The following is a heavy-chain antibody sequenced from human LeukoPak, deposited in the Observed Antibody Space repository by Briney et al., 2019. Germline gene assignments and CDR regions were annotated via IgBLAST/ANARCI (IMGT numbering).Heavy chain of an antibody. CDR1: GGSLSRFY. Sequence: SETLSLTCTVSGGSLSRFYWAWIRQPAGRGLEWIGRIHSGGTTNYNPSLESRVTMSRDTSKNQFSLNLNSVTAADTAVYFFSRVLVSRNLAYWARGILVPVPS. CDR3: SRVLVSRNLAY. CDR2: IHSGGTT. V-gene: IGHV4-4*07. D-gene: IGHD3-9*01. J-gene: IGHJ4*02.